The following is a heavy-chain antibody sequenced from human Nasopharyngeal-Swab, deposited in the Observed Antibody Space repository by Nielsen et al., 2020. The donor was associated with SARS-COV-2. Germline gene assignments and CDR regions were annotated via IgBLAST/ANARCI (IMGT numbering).Heavy chain of an antibody. Sequence: ASAKVSCKASGYTFTGYYMHWVRQAPGQGLEWMGIINPSGGSTSYAQKFQGRVTMTRDTSTSTVYMELSSLRSEDTAVYYCARNVNDLEMATTPRYFDYWGQGTLVTVSS. CDR2: INPSGGST. CDR3: ARNVNDLEMATTPRYFDY. V-gene: IGHV1-46*01. CDR1: GYTFTGYY. D-gene: IGHD5-24*01. J-gene: IGHJ4*02.